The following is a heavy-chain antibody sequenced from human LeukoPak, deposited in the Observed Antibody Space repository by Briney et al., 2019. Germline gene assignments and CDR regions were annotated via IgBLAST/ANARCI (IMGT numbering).Heavy chain of an antibody. CDR3: ARDKGSGGYYFDY. V-gene: IGHV1-69*13. D-gene: IGHD2-15*01. J-gene: IGHJ4*02. CDR1: GGTFSSYA. Sequence: ASGKVSCKASGGTFSSYAISWVRQAPGQGLEWMGGIIPIFGTANYAQKFQGRVTITADESTSTAYMELSSLRSEDTAVYYCARDKGSGGYYFDYWGQGTLVTVSS. CDR2: IIPIFGTA.